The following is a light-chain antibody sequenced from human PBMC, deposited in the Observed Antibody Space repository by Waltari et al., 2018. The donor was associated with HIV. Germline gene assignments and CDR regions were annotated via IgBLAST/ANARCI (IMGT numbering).Light chain of an antibody. CDR1: TNDVGAYNY. J-gene: IGLJ1*01. V-gene: IGLV2-11*01. Sequence: QSALTQSRSVSGSPGQSITISCTGTTNDVGAYNYVSWYQQHPGRAPKLLIFDLLKRPLGVPDRFSGSKSGNTASLTISGLQAEDEADYYCCSSAGKYTFVFGTGTKVTVL. CDR2: DLL. CDR3: CSSAGKYTFV.